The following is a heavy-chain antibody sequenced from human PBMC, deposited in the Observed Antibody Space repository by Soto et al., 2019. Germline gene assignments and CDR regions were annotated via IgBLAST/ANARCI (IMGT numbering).Heavy chain of an antibody. V-gene: IGHV1-69*04. J-gene: IGHJ4*02. CDR2: IIPILGIA. D-gene: IGHD5-18*01. CDR1: GYTFNSYD. Sequence: SVKVSCKDSGYTFNSYDISWVRQAPGQGLEWMGRIIPILGIANYAQKFQGRVTITADKSTSTAYMELSSLRSEDTAVYYCARMDTAMVPFGYWRQGTLVTVSS. CDR3: ARMDTAMVPFGY.